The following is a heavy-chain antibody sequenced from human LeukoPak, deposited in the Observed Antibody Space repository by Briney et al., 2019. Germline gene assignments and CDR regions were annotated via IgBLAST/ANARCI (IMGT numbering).Heavy chain of an antibody. CDR2: ITGSGGST. CDR3: VAAAGVLVTLDY. V-gene: IGHV3-23*01. D-gene: IGHD6-13*01. J-gene: IGHJ4*02. Sequence: GASLRLSCAASGFTFSSYAMSWVRQAPGKGLEWVSAITGSGGSTYYADSVKGRFTISRDNSKNTLYLQMNSLRAEDTAVYYCVAAAGVLVTLDYWGQGTLVTVSS. CDR1: GFTFSSYA.